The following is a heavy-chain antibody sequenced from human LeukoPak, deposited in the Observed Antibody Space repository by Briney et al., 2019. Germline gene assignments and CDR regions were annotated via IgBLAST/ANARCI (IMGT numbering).Heavy chain of an antibody. CDR3: ASGGLGIAAAFV. CDR1: GGTFSSYA. V-gene: IGHV1-8*03. Sequence: ASVKVSCKASGGTFSSYAINWVRQATGQGLEWMGWMNPNSGNTGYAQKFQGRVTITRNTSISTAYMELSSLRSEDTAVYYCASGGLGIAAAFVWGQGTLVTVSS. D-gene: IGHD6-13*01. CDR2: MNPNSGNT. J-gene: IGHJ1*01.